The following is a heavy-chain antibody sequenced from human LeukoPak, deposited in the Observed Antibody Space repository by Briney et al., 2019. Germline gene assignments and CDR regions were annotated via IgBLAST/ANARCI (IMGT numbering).Heavy chain of an antibody. CDR1: GFTFSSYA. J-gene: IGHJ6*02. D-gene: IGHD6-13*01. CDR2: IKQDGSEK. CDR3: ARDKPSPRTPLPYRSIAAAGTMDYYYYGMDV. Sequence: PGGSLRLSCAASGFTFSSYAMSWVRQAPGKGLEWVANIKQDGSEKYYVDSEKGRFTISRDNAKNSLYLQMNSLRAEDTAVYYCARDKPSPRTPLPYRSIAAAGTMDYYYYGMDVWGQGTTVTVSS. V-gene: IGHV3-7*01.